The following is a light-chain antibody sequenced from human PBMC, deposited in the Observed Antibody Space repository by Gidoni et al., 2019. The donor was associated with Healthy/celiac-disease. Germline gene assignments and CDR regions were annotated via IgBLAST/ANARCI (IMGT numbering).Light chain of an antibody. CDR3: QQSYSTPWT. V-gene: IGKV1-39*01. CDR2: AAS. CDR1: QSISSY. J-gene: IGKJ1*01. Sequence: DIQFTQSPSSLSASVGDRVTITCRASQSISSYLNWYQQKPGKAPKLLIYAASNLQSGVPSRFSGSGSGTDFTLTISSLQPEDFATYYCQQSYSTPWTFXHXTKVEIK.